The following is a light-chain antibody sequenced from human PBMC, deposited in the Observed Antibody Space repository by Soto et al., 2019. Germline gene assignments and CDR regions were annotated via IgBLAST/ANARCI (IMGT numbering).Light chain of an antibody. CDR2: EGS. CDR1: SSDVGSYNL. CDR3: CSYAGSSSPYV. J-gene: IGLJ1*01. Sequence: QSAQTQPASESRSPGQSITISCTGTSSDVGSYNLVSWYQQHPGKAPKLMIYEGSKRPSGVSNRFSGSKSGNTASLTISGLQAEDEAYYYCCSYAGSSSPYVFGTGTKLTLL. V-gene: IGLV2-23*01.